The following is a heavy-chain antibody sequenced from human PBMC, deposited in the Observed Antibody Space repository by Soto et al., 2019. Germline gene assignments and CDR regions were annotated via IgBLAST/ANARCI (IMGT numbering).Heavy chain of an antibody. J-gene: IGHJ3*01. CDR1: GFTFSRFV. Sequence: EVQLLESGGGLVQPGGSLRLSCAASGFTFSRFVMNWVRQAPGQGLEWVSTISPGADVSHYTDSVKGRFTISRDNSRRTLHLQMDSLKVEDASVYFCVRRAITATTKWGAFDVWGQGTAVTVSS. V-gene: IGHV3-23*01. D-gene: IGHD1-20*01. CDR3: VRRAITATTKWGAFDV. CDR2: ISPGADVS.